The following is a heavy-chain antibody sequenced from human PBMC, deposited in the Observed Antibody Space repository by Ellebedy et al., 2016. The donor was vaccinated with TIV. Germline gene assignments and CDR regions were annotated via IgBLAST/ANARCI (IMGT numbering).Heavy chain of an antibody. J-gene: IGHJ3*01. Sequence: GGSLRLSXAASGFSLSDYFMNWVRQAPGKGLEWVAIINQDGGVKYYVDSVKGRFTISRDNAKNSLFLHMNSLRAEDSAVYYCARGGRWSLDFWGQGTRVTVSS. CDR1: GFSLSDYF. CDR2: INQDGGVK. CDR3: ARGGRWSLDF. D-gene: IGHD4/OR15-4a*01. V-gene: IGHV3-7*01.